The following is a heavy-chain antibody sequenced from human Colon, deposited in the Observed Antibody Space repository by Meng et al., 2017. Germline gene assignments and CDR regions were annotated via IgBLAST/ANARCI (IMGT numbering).Heavy chain of an antibody. Sequence: QVPLQASGPGTEKPSQTLSLPCTVSGCSISSGDYYWSWIRQPPGKGLEWIGYIYYSGSTYYNPSLKSRVTMSVDTSKNQFSLKLSSVTAADTAVYYCARGYYDSSGYGYWYFDLWGRGTLVTVSS. CDR2: IYYSGST. V-gene: IGHV4-30-4*01. CDR3: ARGYYDSSGYGYWYFDL. D-gene: IGHD3-22*01. J-gene: IGHJ2*01. CDR1: GCSISSGDYY.